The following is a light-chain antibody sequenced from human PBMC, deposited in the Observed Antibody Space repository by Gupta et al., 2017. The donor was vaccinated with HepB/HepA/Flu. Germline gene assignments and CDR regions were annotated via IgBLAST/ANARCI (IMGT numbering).Light chain of an antibody. V-gene: IGKV3-15*01. CDR2: AAS. J-gene: IGKJ3*01. CDR3: QQYDEWPLT. Sequence: EIVMTQSPGTLLVSPGEGATLSCRASQSIGNDLAWYQQKSGQAPRLLVYAASTRATATPPRFTGSGSGTEFTLTISSLQSEDFAVYYCQQYDEWPLTFGPGTKVDVK. CDR1: QSIGND.